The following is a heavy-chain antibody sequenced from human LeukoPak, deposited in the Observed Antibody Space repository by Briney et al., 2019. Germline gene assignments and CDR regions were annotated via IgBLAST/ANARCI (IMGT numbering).Heavy chain of an antibody. CDR1: GASIIGNAW. CDR2: VYHTGSA. J-gene: IGHJ3*02. D-gene: IGHD2-21*02. Sequence: ASETLSLTCAVSGASIIGNAWWSWVRQPPGKGLEWIGEVYHTGSANYNPSLKSRVTISVDKSKNQFSLTSTSVTAADTAVYYCARRVTGEAFDIWGQGTMVTVSS. CDR3: ARRVTGEAFDI. V-gene: IGHV4-4*02.